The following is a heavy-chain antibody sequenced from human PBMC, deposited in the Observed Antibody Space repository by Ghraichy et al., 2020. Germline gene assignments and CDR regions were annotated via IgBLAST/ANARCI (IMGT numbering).Heavy chain of an antibody. CDR1: GASIISGDYY. J-gene: IGHJ6*02. CDR3: ASRVGDTPNYYNAMDV. V-gene: IGHV4-39*07. CDR2: MYHDGHT. Sequence: SETLSLTCSVSGASIISGDYYWGWIRQSPGKGLEWIGSMYHDGHTYYSPSIKSRVTISVDMSKKQFSLKVDSVTATDTAVYFCASRVGDTPNYYNAMDVWGQGTTVTVSS. D-gene: IGHD1-26*01.